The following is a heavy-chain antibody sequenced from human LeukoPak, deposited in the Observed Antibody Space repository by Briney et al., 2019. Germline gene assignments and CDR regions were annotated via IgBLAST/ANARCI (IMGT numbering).Heavy chain of an antibody. Sequence: GASVKVSCKASGYTFTGYYMHWVRQAPGQGLEWMGWINPNSGGTNYAQKFQGRVTMTRDTSISTAYMELSSLRSEDTAVYYCARGGSGYYPYPLDYWGQGTLVTVSS. V-gene: IGHV1-2*02. CDR1: GYTFTGYY. J-gene: IGHJ4*02. CDR2: INPNSGGT. D-gene: IGHD3-22*01. CDR3: ARGGSGYYPYPLDY.